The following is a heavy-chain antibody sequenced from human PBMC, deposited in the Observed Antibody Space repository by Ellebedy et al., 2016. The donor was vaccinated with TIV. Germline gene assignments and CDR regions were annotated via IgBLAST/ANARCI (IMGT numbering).Heavy chain of an antibody. CDR2: INQDGGDK. D-gene: IGHD6-19*01. J-gene: IGHJ4*02. Sequence: GGSLRLXCAASGFTVSRYWMSWIRQAPGKGLEWVANINQDGGDKYYVDSVKGRFTISRDNPRNSLYLQMNSLRAEDTSLYYCAKDIGYDIAVAGQKFDYWGQGTLVTVSS. CDR3: AKDIGYDIAVAGQKFDY. V-gene: IGHV3-7*03. CDR1: GFTVSRYW.